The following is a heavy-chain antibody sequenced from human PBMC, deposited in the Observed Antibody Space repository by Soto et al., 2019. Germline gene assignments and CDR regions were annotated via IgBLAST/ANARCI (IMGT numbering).Heavy chain of an antibody. V-gene: IGHV5-51*01. CDR3: ARRRYYYDSSGYTWWFDP. D-gene: IGHD3-22*01. CDR1: GYSFTSYW. CDR2: IYPGDSDT. J-gene: IGHJ5*02. Sequence: GESLKISCKGSGYSFTSYWIGWVRQMPGKGLEWMGIIYPGDSDTRYSPSFQGQVTISADKSISTAYLQWSSLKASDTAMYYCARRRYYYDSSGYTWWFDPWGQGTLVTVSS.